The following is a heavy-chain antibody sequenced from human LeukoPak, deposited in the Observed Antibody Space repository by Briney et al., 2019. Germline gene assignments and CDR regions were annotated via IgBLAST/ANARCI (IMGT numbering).Heavy chain of an antibody. CDR3: AKGVGMSSSGYYLDY. Sequence: GGSLRLSCAASGFTFSSYAMSWVRQAPGKGLEWVSAISGSGGSTYCADSVKGRFTISRDNSKNTLYLQMNSLRAEDTAVYYCAKGVGMSSSGYYLDYWGQGTLVTVPS. CDR2: ISGSGGST. CDR1: GFTFSSYA. D-gene: IGHD3-22*01. V-gene: IGHV3-23*01. J-gene: IGHJ4*02.